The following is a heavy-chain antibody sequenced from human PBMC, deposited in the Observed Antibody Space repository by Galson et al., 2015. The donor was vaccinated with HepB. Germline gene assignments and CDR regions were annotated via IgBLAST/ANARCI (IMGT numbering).Heavy chain of an antibody. Sequence: SLRLSCAASGFTFSSYSMNWVRQSPVKGLEWLAIISDDGKTGFYADSVKGRFTISRDNSKNTLSLQMNSLRPEDTAVYYCARDSKWDYDYWGQGTLVTVSS. V-gene: IGHV3-30*03. J-gene: IGHJ4*02. CDR3: ARDSKWDYDY. CDR2: ISDDGKTG. D-gene: IGHD1-26*01. CDR1: GFTFSSYS.